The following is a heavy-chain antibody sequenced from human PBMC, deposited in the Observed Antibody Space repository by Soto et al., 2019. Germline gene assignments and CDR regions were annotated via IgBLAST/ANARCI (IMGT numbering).Heavy chain of an antibody. CDR1: GGSISSGGYS. CDR3: ARALYLFFDY. D-gene: IGHD2-2*02. Sequence: SETLSLTXAVSGGSISSGGYSWSWIRQPPGKGLEWIGYIYHSGSTYYNPSLKSRVTISVDRSKNQFSLKLSSVTAADTAVYYCARALYLFFDYWGQGTLVTVSS. V-gene: IGHV4-30-2*01. J-gene: IGHJ4*02. CDR2: IYHSGST.